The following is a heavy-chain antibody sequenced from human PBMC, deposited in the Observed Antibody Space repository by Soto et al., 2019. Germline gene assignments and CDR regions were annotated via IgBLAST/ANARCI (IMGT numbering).Heavy chain of an antibody. J-gene: IGHJ4*02. CDR3: ARATLPLRYFDWLLEH. CDR1: GFTFSSYG. D-gene: IGHD3-9*01. V-gene: IGHV3-30*03. CDR2: ISYDGSNK. Sequence: GGSLRLSCAASGFTFSSYGMHWVRQAPGKGLEWVADISYDGSNKYYADSVKGRFTISRDNAKNTMYLQMNSLRAEDTAVYYCARATLPLRYFDWLLEHWGQGTLVTVSS.